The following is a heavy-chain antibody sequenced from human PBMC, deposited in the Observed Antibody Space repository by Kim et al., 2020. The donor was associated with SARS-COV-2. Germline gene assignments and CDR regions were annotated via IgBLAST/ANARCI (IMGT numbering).Heavy chain of an antibody. D-gene: IGHD3-9*01. CDR2: ISAYNGNT. Sequence: ASVKVSCKASGYTFTSYGISWVRQAPGQGLEWMGWISAYNGNTNYAQKLQGRVTMTTDTSTSTAYMELRSLRSDDAAVYYFSREGRGGYDILTGLGEYYYYDGVAVWGQGTTVTVSS. V-gene: IGHV1-18*04. CDR3: SREGRGGYDILTGLGEYYYYDGVAV. J-gene: IGHJ6*02. CDR1: GYTFTSYG.